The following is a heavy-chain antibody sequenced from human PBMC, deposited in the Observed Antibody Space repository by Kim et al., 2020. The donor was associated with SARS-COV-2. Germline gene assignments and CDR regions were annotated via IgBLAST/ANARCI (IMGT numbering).Heavy chain of an antibody. V-gene: IGHV6-1*01. J-gene: IGHJ5*02. D-gene: IGHD2-2*01. CDR2: TYYRSKWYN. Sequence: SQTLSLTCAISGDSVSSNSAAWNWIRQSPSRGLEWLGRTYYRSKWYNDYAVSVKSRITINPDTSKNQFSLQLNSVTPEDTAVYYCARGGSSTSSRAYCFDPWGQGTLVTVSS. CDR3: ARGGSSTSSRAYCFDP. CDR1: GDSVSSNSAA.